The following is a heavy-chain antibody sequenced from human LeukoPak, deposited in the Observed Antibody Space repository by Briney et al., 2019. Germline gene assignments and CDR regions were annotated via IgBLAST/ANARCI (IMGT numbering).Heavy chain of an antibody. V-gene: IGHV4-59*11. CDR2: IYYSGST. J-gene: IGHJ4*02. D-gene: IGHD2-2*01. CDR1: GGSISSHY. Sequence: PSETLSLTCTVSGGSISSHYWSWIRQPPGKGLERIGYIYYSGSTNYNPSLKSRVTISVDTSKNQFSLKLSSVTAADTAVYYCARGLGGGDCSSTSCPGDFDYWGQGTLVIVSS. CDR3: ARGLGGGDCSSTSCPGDFDY.